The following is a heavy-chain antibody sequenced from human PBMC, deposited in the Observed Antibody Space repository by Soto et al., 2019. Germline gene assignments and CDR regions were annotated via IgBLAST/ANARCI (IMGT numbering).Heavy chain of an antibody. CDR3: EIRDSSMFY. V-gene: IGHV4-4*02. CDR2: SHQSGNT. CDR1: GVSISSHDW. J-gene: IGHJ4*02. Sequence: QVQLQESGPGLVKPSGTLSLTCAVSGVSISSHDWWTWVRQPPGKGLEWIGESHQSGNTNYNSSLESRVTLSVDKSKNQFSLKLTSVPVADTAVYYCEIRDSSMFYWDQGTLVTVSS. D-gene: IGHD6-13*01.